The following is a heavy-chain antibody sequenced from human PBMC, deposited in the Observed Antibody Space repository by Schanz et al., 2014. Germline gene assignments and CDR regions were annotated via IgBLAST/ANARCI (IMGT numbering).Heavy chain of an antibody. CDR2: IKEDGSVK. CDR1: TFTFSSDW. J-gene: IGHJ4*02. V-gene: IGHV3-7*02. CDR3: ARGGFGEVSYFDY. Sequence: EVQLVQSGGGLVKPGGSLRLSCAASTFTFSSDWMSWVRQAPGKGLEWVGNIKEDGSVKDYVDSVKGRFTISRDNAKKSLYLQMNSLRPEDTAVYYCARGGFGEVSYFDYWGQGTLVTVSS. D-gene: IGHD3-10*01.